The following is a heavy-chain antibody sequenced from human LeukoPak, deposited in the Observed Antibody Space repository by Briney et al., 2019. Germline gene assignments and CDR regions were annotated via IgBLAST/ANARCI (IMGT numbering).Heavy chain of an antibody. CDR2: IYTSEDT. V-gene: IGHV4-61*02. Sequence: SETLSLTCTVSGGSISSGSYYWTWIRQPAGKGLEWIGRIYTSEDTDYNPSLRSRVTISVDTSKNQFSLKLTSVTAAGTAVYYCAIGMTPDCWFDPWGQGTLVTVSS. J-gene: IGHJ5*02. CDR1: GGSISSGSYY. CDR3: AIGMTPDCWFDP. D-gene: IGHD1-1*01.